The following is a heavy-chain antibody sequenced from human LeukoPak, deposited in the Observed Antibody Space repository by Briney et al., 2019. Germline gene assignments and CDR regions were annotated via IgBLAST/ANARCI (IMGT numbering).Heavy chain of an antibody. Sequence: GESLKISCKDSGDSFTSYWIGWVRQVPGKGLEWMGIVNPGDSDTRYSPSFQGQVIISADKSINTAYLQWSSLKASDTGSYYCARRSGARSAAVAADYWGQGTLVTVSS. CDR3: ARRSGARSAAVAADY. V-gene: IGHV5-51*01. D-gene: IGHD6-19*01. CDR2: VNPGDSDT. J-gene: IGHJ4*02. CDR1: GDSFTSYW.